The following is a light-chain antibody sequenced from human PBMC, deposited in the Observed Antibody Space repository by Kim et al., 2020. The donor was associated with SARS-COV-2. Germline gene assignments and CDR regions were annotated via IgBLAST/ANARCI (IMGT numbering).Light chain of an antibody. Sequence: ASIGDRVTITCRASQSISSWLAWYQQKPGKAPKLLIYEASDLESGVPSRFSGSGSGTEFTLTISSLQPDDFATYYCQQYNSSPLTFGGGTKVEIK. J-gene: IGKJ4*01. CDR1: QSISSW. V-gene: IGKV1-5*03. CDR2: EAS. CDR3: QQYNSSPLT.